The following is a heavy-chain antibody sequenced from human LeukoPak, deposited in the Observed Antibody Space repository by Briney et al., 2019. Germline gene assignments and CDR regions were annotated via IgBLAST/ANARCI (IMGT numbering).Heavy chain of an antibody. CDR2: IYYSGST. V-gene: IGHV4-59*01. CDR3: ARETYYYDSSGLFDY. J-gene: IGHJ4*02. CDR1: GGSISSYY. D-gene: IGHD3-22*01. Sequence: PSETLSLTCTVSGGSISSYYWSWIRRPPGKGLEWIGYIYYSGSTNYNPSLKSRVTISVDTSKNQFSLKLSSVTAADTAVYYRARETYYYDSSGLFDYWGQGTLVTVSS.